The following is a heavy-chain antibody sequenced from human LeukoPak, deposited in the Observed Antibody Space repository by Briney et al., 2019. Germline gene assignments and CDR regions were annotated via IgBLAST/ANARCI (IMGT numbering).Heavy chain of an antibody. CDR2: IYPGDSHT. Sequence: GDSLKISCKGSGYSFTSYWLGWVRQMPGKGLEWMGIIYPGDSHTRYSPSFQGQVTISADKSISTAYLQWSSLKASDTAMYYCARLTYYYDSSGYPDAFDIWGQGTMVTVSS. V-gene: IGHV5-51*01. J-gene: IGHJ3*02. CDR3: ARLTYYYDSSGYPDAFDI. CDR1: GYSFTSYW. D-gene: IGHD3-22*01.